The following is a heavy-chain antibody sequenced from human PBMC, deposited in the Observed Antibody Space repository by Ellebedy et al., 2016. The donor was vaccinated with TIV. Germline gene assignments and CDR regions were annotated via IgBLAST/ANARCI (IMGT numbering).Heavy chain of an antibody. CDR2: ISDGGGGT. J-gene: IGHJ5*02. CDR3: AQIKSSDSNRGWYRGFDP. D-gene: IGHD6-19*01. V-gene: IGHV3-23*01. Sequence: PGGSLRLSCAASGFSFSTYAMSWVRQAPGKGLEWVSAISDGGGGTYYADSVKGRFTISRDNSKNTLWLQMNSLRAEDTAVYYCAQIKSSDSNRGWYRGFDPWGQGTLVTVSS. CDR1: GFSFSTYA.